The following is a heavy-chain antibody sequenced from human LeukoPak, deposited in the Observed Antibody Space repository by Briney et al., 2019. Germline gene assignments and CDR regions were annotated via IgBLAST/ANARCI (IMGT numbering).Heavy chain of an antibody. J-gene: IGHJ4*02. V-gene: IGHV4-38-2*01. CDR1: GYSISSGYY. CDR3: ARRYQVAAFYYFDY. D-gene: IGHD2-15*01. CDR2: IYRSGST. Sequence: SETLSLTCAVSGYSISSGYYWGWIRQPPGKGLEWIGSIYRSGSTYYNPSLKSRVTISVDTSKNQFSLKLSSVTAADTAVYYCARRYQVAAFYYFDYWGQGTLLTVSS.